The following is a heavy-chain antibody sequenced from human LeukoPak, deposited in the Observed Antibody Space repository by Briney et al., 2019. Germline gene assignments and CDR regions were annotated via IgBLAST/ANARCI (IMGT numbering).Heavy chain of an antibody. CDR3: ARRVGSFDY. CDR2: IKQDGSEK. Sequence: TGGSLRLSCAASGFTFNSETMNWVRQAPGKGLEWVANIKQDGSEKYYVDSVKGRFTISRDNAKNSLYLQMNSLRAEDTAVYYCARRVGSFDYWGQGTLVTVSS. V-gene: IGHV3-7*01. CDR1: GFTFNSET. J-gene: IGHJ4*02.